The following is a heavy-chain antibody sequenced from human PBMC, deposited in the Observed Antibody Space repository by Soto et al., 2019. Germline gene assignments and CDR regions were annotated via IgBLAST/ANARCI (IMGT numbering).Heavy chain of an antibody. CDR3: ARNSGYDWEGLDY. J-gene: IGHJ4*02. CDR2: INSDGIST. Sequence: EVQLVESGGGLVQPGGSLRLSCAASGFTFSSYWMHWVRQAPVKGLVWVSLINSDGISTSYADSVKCRFTICRDISKNKLYLQMNSLRSEDTAVYYCARNSGYDWEGLDYWGQGTLVTVSS. CDR1: GFTFSSYW. V-gene: IGHV3-74*01. D-gene: IGHD5-12*01.